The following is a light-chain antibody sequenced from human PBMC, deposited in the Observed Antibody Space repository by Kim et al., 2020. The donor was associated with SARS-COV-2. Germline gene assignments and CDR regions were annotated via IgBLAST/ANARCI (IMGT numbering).Light chain of an antibody. J-gene: IGKJ4*01. CDR1: QTVGGN. CDR2: HAS. CDR3: QQFNNWPLT. V-gene: IGKV3-15*01. Sequence: EIVMTQSPATLSVSLGERVTLSCRAGQTVGGNLAWYQQRPGQAPRLLIYHASTRATDVPARFSGSGSGTEFTLTISSLQSEDFAVYYCQQFNNWPLTFGGGTKVDIK.